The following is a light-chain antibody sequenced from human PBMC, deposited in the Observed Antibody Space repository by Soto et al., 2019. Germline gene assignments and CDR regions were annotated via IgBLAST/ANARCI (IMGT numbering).Light chain of an antibody. CDR2: SSN. J-gene: IGLJ3*02. CDR3: AAWDGSLNGVV. CDR1: NSSIGSNT. Sequence: QSVLTQPPSASGTPGQRVTISCSGSNSSIGSNTVNWYQQFPGAAPKLLVYSSNLRPSGVPDRFSGSKSGTSASLAISGLQSEDESDYYCAAWDGSLNGVVFGGGTK. V-gene: IGLV1-44*01.